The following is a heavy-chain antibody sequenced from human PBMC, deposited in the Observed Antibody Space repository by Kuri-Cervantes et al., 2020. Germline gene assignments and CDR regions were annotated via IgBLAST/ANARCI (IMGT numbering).Heavy chain of an antibody. V-gene: IGHV3-33*01. J-gene: IGHJ4*02. CDR2: IWYDGSNK. CDR1: GFTFSNYG. CDR3: ARGSSSWYGFDY. Sequence: GGSLRLSCAASGFTFSNYGMHWVRQAPGKGLEWVAIIWYDGSNKYYADSVKGRFTISRDNAKNSLYLQMNSPRAEDTAVYYCARGSSSWYGFDYWGQGTLVTVSS. D-gene: IGHD6-13*01.